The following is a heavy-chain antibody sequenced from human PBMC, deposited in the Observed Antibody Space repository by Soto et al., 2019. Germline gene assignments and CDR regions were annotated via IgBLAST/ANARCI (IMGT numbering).Heavy chain of an antibody. D-gene: IGHD2-15*01. CDR1: GGTFSNYT. CDR3: ARDIVVVVAATPVMDV. J-gene: IGHJ6*02. V-gene: IGHV1-69*08. CDR2: IIPILGIA. Sequence: QVQLVQSGAEVKKPGSSVKVSCKASGGTFSNYTISWVRQAPGQGLEWMGRIIPILGIANYAQKFQGRVTITADKSTSTAYMELSSLRSEDTAVYYCARDIVVVVAATPVMDVWGQGTTVTVSS.